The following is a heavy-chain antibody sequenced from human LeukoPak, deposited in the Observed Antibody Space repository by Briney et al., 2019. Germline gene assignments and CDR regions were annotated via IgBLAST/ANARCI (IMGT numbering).Heavy chain of an antibody. Sequence: GGSLRLSCAASGFTFSSYEMNWVRQAPGKGLEWVSYISSSGSTIYYADSVKGRFTISRDNAKNSLYLQMNGLRAEDTAVYYCARVYSGYDFGGWFDPWGQGTLVTVSS. CDR1: GFTFSSYE. V-gene: IGHV3-48*03. CDR3: ARVYSGYDFGGWFDP. CDR2: ISSSGSTI. D-gene: IGHD5-12*01. J-gene: IGHJ5*02.